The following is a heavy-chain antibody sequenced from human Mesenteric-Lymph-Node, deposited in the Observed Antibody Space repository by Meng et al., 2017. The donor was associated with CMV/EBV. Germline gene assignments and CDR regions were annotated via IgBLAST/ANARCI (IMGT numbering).Heavy chain of an antibody. Sequence: GESLKISCAASGFTFSDYYMSWIRQAPGKGLEWLAWISAGDNTIHYADSVKGRFTISRDNAKNSLYLQMNSLRAEDTAVYYCARDAPGGYSNYHWFDPWGQGTLVTVSS. V-gene: IGHV3-11*04. CDR1: GFTFSDYY. J-gene: IGHJ5*02. D-gene: IGHD4-11*01. CDR3: ARDAPGGYSNYHWFDP. CDR2: ISAGDNTI.